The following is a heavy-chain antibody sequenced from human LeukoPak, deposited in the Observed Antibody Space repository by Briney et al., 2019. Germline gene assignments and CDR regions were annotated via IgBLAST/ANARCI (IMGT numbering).Heavy chain of an antibody. D-gene: IGHD3-3*01. J-gene: IGHJ4*02. CDR2: INPSSGGT. Sequence: ASVKVSCEASGYTFTGYYMHWVRQAPGQGLEWMGRINPSSGGTNYAQKFQGRVTMTRDTSISTAYMEPSRLRSDDTAVYYCARARITIFGVVYPPDYWGQGTLVTVSS. CDR3: ARARITIFGVVYPPDY. CDR1: GYTFTGYY. V-gene: IGHV1-2*06.